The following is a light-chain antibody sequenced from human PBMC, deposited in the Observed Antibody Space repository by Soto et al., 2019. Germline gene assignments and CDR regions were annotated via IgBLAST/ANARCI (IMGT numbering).Light chain of an antibody. CDR2: DAS. CDR3: QQFEDFPRAII. CDR1: QDISTY. V-gene: IGKV1-33*01. Sequence: DIQMTQSPSTLSASVGDRVTITCQAIQDISTYLNWYQQKPGKAPKLLIYDASNLETGVPSRFSGSGSGTDFTFTISSLQPEDIATYYCQQFEDFPRAIIFGQGTRLEIK. J-gene: IGKJ5*01.